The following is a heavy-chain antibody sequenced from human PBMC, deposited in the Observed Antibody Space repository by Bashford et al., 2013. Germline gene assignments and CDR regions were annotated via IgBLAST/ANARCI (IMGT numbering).Heavy chain of an antibody. CDR2: IWYDGTNK. CDR1: GLTFSDSV. V-gene: IGHV3-33*01. CDR3: ARGLDQSGYVFDL. D-gene: IGHD3-9*01. J-gene: IGHJ3*01. Sequence: GGPVRLSCGASGLTFSDSVMHWVRQAPGKRLEWVAVIWYDGTNKIYADAFQGRFTISRDNSKSTLFLQMNSLRVDDTAVYYCARGLDQSGYVFDLWGQGTRVTVSS.